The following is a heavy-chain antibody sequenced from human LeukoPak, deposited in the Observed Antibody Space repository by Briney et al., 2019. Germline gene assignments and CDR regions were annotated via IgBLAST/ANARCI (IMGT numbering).Heavy chain of an antibody. D-gene: IGHD1-20*01. CDR3: ARESNPRNWNDLGDYYYYYYMDV. CDR2: IYTSGST. J-gene: IGHJ6*03. V-gene: IGHV4-61*02. CDR1: GGSISSGSYY. Sequence: SETLSLTCTVSGGSISSGSYYWSWIRQPAGKGLEWIGRIYTSGSTNYNPSLKSRVTISVDTSKNQFSLKVSSVTAADTAVYYCARESNPRNWNDLGDYYYYYYMDVWGKGTTVTISS.